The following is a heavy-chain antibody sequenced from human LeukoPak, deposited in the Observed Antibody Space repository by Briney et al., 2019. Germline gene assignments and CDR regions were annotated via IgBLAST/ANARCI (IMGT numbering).Heavy chain of an antibody. J-gene: IGHJ3*02. V-gene: IGHV3-73*01. CDR3: TTRNPDAFDI. CDR2: IRSKANSYAT. Sequence: GGSLRLSCAASGFTFSGSAMHWVRQASGKGLEWVGRIRSKANSYATAYAASVKGRFTISRDDSKNTAYLQMNSLKTEDAAVYYCTTRNPDAFDIWGQGTMVTVSS. CDR1: GFTFSGSA.